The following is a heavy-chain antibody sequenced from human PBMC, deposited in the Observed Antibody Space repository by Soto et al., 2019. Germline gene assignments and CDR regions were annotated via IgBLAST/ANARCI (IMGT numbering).Heavy chain of an antibody. V-gene: IGHV4-34*01. Sequence: QVQLQQWGAGLLKPSETLSLTCAVYGGSFSGYYWTWIRQPPGTGLEWLGEINHSGSTNYNPSLKSRVTISVDTSKNQFSLTLSSVNAEDTAVYYCARDKVTGLFDYWGQGTLVTVSS. CDR2: INHSGST. CDR1: GGSFSGYY. D-gene: IGHD2-8*02. CDR3: ARDKVTGLFDY. J-gene: IGHJ4*02.